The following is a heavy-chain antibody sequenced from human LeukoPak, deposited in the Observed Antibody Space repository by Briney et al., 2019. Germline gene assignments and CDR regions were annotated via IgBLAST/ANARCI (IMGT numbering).Heavy chain of an antibody. Sequence: SETLSLTCAASGGSFSGYYWSWIRQPPGKGLEWIGEINHSGSTNYNPALKSRVTISVDTSKNQFSLKLSSVTAADTAVYYCARGLKTATKSGYCSGGSCRTHYYGMDVWGKGTTVTVSS. CDR3: ARGLKTATKSGYCSGGSCRTHYYGMDV. J-gene: IGHJ6*04. V-gene: IGHV4-34*01. D-gene: IGHD2-15*01. CDR1: GGSFSGYY. CDR2: INHSGST.